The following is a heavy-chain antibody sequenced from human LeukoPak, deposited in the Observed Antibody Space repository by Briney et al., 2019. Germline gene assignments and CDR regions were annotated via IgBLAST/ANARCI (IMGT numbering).Heavy chain of an antibody. Sequence: GASVKVSCKASGYTFTSYYMHWVRQAPGQGLEWMGIINPSGGSTSYAQRFQGRVTMTRDTSTSTVYMELSSLRSEDTAVYYCARSNYYDSSGYYPDDAFDIWGQGTMVTVSS. CDR1: GYTFTSYY. V-gene: IGHV1-46*01. CDR3: ARSNYYDSSGYYPDDAFDI. J-gene: IGHJ3*02. D-gene: IGHD3-22*01. CDR2: INPSGGST.